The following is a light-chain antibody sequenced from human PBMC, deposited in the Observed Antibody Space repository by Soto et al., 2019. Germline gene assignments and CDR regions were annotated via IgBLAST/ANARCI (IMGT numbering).Light chain of an antibody. CDR1: QSISAY. CDR3: LLDFSYFWA. Sequence: IQMTQSPSSMSASVGDRVTITCRASQSISAYLNWYQQKPGKVPKLLIYAASTLQSGVPSRFSGSRSGTDFTLTISSLQPEDFATYYCLLDFSYFWAFGQGTKVDIK. V-gene: IGKV1-6*01. J-gene: IGKJ1*01. CDR2: AAS.